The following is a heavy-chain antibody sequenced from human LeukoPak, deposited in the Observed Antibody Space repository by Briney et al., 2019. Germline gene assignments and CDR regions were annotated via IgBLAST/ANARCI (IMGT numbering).Heavy chain of an antibody. D-gene: IGHD6-19*01. CDR2: IYYSGST. CDR3: ARHGDNSGWSFFDY. Sequence: SETLSLTCTVSAGSISSSYWSWIRQPPGKGLEWIGYIYYSGSTKYSPSLKSRVTISVDTSKNQFSLKLSSVTAADTAVYYCARHGDNSGWSFFDYWGQGTLVTASS. J-gene: IGHJ4*02. V-gene: IGHV4-59*08. CDR1: AGSISSSY.